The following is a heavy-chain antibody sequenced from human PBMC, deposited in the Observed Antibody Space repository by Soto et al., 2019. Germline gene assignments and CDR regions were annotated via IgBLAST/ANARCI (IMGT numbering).Heavy chain of an antibody. J-gene: IGHJ4*02. D-gene: IGHD3-22*01. CDR2: IFYSGST. V-gene: IGHV4-59*01. CDR3: ARDGYYYDSSGYQRVYYFDY. Sequence: SETLSLTCTVSGGSISSYYWSWIRQPPGKGLEWSWYIFYSGSTNYNPSLNSRVTISVDTSKNQFSLRLSFVTAEETAVYYCARDGYYYDSSGYQRVYYFDYWGQGTLVTVS. CDR1: GGSISSYY.